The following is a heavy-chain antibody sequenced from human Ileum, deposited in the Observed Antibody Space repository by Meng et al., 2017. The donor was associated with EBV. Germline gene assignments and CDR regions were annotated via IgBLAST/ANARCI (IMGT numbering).Heavy chain of an antibody. CDR3: AKANDYSLNS. Sequence: QWPLQRLGPGLVNPLGTLFLTCAVSGDFSSSSHWWTWVRQPPGKGLEWIGEMHPSGSTYYNPSLKSRVTISLDTFNNQFFLRLTSLTAADTAVYYCAKANDYSLNSWGQGTLVTVSS. CDR2: MHPSGST. D-gene: IGHD4-11*01. CDR1: GDFSSSSHW. V-gene: IGHV4-4*02. J-gene: IGHJ4*02.